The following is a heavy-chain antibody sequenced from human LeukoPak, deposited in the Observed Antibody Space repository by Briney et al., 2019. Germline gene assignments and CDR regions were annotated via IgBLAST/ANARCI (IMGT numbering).Heavy chain of an antibody. CDR1: GFTFSSYA. Sequence: PGGSLRLSCAASGFTFSSYAMSWVRQAPGKGLEWVSAISGSGGSTYYADSVKGRFTISRDNSKNTLYLQMNSLRAEDTAVYYCAKDPSLYYDFWSGSRAFDIWGQGTMVTVSS. CDR2: ISGSGGST. V-gene: IGHV3-23*01. J-gene: IGHJ3*02. D-gene: IGHD3-3*01. CDR3: AKDPSLYYDFWSGSRAFDI.